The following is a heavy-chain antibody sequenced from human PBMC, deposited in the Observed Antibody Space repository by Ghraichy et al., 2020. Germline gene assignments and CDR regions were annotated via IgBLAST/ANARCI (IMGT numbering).Heavy chain of an antibody. CDR1: GGSFSGYY. CDR3: ASLRSSSSVCRYVYYGMDV. CDR2: INHSGST. Sequence: SETLSLTCAVYGGSFSGYYWSWIRQPPGKGLEWIGEINHSGSTNYNPSLKSRVTISVDTSKNQFSLKLSSVTAADTAVYYCASLRSSSSVCRYVYYGMDVWGQGTTVTVSS. J-gene: IGHJ6*02. V-gene: IGHV4-34*01. D-gene: IGHD6-6*01.